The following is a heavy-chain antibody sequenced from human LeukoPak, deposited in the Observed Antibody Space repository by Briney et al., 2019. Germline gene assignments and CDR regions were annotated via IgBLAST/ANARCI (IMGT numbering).Heavy chain of an antibody. D-gene: IGHD3-3*01. CDR1: GYTFTNFD. CDR3: TREGDFWDFHL. V-gene: IGHV1-8*03. J-gene: IGHJ3*01. Sequence: GASVKVSCKASGYTFTNFDINWVRQATGQGLEWLGWMNPDSGNRGYGQKFQGRVTLTRDTSINTAYMELNSLTSEDTAVYYCTREGDFWDFHLWGQGTMVTVSS. CDR2: MNPDSGNR.